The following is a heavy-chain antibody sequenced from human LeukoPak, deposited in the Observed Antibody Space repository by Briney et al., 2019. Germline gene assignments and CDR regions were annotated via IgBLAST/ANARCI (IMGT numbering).Heavy chain of an antibody. J-gene: IGHJ4*02. CDR2: ISGSGGST. D-gene: IGHD2-8*01. V-gene: IGHV3-23*01. CDR3: ARESRGCTNGVCYTQFDY. CDR1: GFTFSSYA. Sequence: GGSLRLSCAASGFTFSSYAMSWVRQAPGKGLEWVSAISGSGGSTYYADSVKGRFTISRDNSKNTLYLQMNSLRAEDTAVYYCARESRGCTNGVCYTQFDYWGQGTLVAVSS.